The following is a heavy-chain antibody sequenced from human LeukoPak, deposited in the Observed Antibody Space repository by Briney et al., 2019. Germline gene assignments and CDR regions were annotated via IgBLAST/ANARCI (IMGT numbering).Heavy chain of an antibody. V-gene: IGHV3-30-3*01. Sequence: GGSLRLSCGASGFTFSSYAMHWVRQAPGKGLEWVAVISYDGSNKYYADSVKGRFTISRDNSENTLYLQMNSLRAEDTAVYYCASSSNPLVGAYWYFERWGRGTLVTVSS. CDR2: ISYDGSNK. CDR1: GFTFSSYA. D-gene: IGHD1-26*01. J-gene: IGHJ2*01. CDR3: ASSSNPLVGAYWYFER.